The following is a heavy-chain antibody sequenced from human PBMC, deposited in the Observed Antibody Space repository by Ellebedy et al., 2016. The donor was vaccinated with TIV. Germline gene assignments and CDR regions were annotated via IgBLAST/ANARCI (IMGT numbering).Heavy chain of an antibody. D-gene: IGHD3-16*01. V-gene: IGHV4-39*07. CDR3: AGRTRNTLLGPVDY. CDR1: GGSMGTSRHS. Sequence: SETLSLTCTVSGGSMGTSRHSWGWIRQPPGKGLEWIGNVYFIGHTYYNPSLKSRVIISEDTSKNQFSLKLSFMTAADTAVYYCAGRTRNTLLGPVDYWGQGILVTVSS. CDR2: VYFIGHT. J-gene: IGHJ4*02.